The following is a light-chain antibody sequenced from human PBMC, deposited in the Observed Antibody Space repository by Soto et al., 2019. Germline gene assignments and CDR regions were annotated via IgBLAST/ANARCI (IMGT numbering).Light chain of an antibody. V-gene: IGKV3-11*01. CDR2: DAS. Sequence: EIVLTQSPATLSLSPGERATLSCRASQSVSSYLAWYQQKPGQAPRLLIYDASNRATGIPARFSGSGSGTDFTLTISSLEPEDFATYYCQQSSSTPYTFGQGTKLEIK. CDR3: QQSSSTPYT. CDR1: QSVSSY. J-gene: IGKJ2*01.